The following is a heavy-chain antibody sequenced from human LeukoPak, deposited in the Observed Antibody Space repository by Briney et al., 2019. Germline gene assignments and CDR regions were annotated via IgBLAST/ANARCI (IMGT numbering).Heavy chain of an antibody. J-gene: IGHJ5*02. Sequence: ETLSLTCTVFGGSITTYSWSWIRQPAGRGLEWIGRFYSSGSTDYNPSLKSRVAMSVDTSKNQVSLKLSSVTAADTAIYYCARDFSSKNWFDTWGQGTLVTVSS. D-gene: IGHD2/OR15-2a*01. V-gene: IGHV4-4*07. CDR2: FYSSGST. CDR3: ARDFSSKNWFDT. CDR1: GGSITTYS.